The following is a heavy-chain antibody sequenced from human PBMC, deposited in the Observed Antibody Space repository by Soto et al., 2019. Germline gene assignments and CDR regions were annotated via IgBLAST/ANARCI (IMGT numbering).Heavy chain of an antibody. CDR1: GGTFSRYA. J-gene: IGHJ6*02. CDR3: ARQGAALRDYYYGMDV. Sequence: QVQLVQSGAEVKKPGSSVKVSCKASGGTFSRYAISWVRQAPGQGLEWMGGIIPIFGTANYAQKFQGRVTITADEXTXXAYMELSSRRSEDTAVYYCARQGAALRDYYYGMDVWGQGTTVTVSS. V-gene: IGHV1-69*12. D-gene: IGHD6-25*01. CDR2: IIPIFGTA.